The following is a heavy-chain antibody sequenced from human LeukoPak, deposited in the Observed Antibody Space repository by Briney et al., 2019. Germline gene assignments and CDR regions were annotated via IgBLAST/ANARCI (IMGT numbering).Heavy chain of an antibody. D-gene: IGHD3-9*01. CDR1: GYTFTGYY. CDR3: ARDRLGSTYYDISTAYQTPYFDY. J-gene: IGHJ4*02. V-gene: IGHV1-2*02. Sequence: ASVKVSCKASGYTFTGYYMHWVRQAPGQGLEWMGWINPNSGGTNYAQKFQGRVNMTRDTSISTAYMELSRLRSDDTAVYYCARDRLGSTYYDISTAYQTPYFDYWGQGTLVTVSS. CDR2: INPNSGGT.